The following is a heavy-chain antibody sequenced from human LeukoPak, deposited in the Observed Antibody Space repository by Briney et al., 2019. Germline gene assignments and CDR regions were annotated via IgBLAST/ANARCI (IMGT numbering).Heavy chain of an antibody. V-gene: IGHV3-33*06. CDR1: GFTFSSYG. CDR2: IWYDGSNK. J-gene: IGHJ5*02. D-gene: IGHD6-19*01. Sequence: GGSLRLSCAASGFTFSSYGMHWVRQAPGKGLEWVAVIWYDGSNKYYADSVKGRFTISRDNSKNTLYLQMNSLRAEDTAVYYCAKIPYSSGWVQNWFDPWGQGTLVTVSS. CDR3: AKIPYSSGWVQNWFDP.